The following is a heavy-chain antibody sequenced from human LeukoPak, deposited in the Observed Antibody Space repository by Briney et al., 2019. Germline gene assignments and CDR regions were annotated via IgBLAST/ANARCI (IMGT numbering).Heavy chain of an antibody. J-gene: IGHJ6*02. D-gene: IGHD6-19*01. V-gene: IGHV4-59*10. CDR2: IYTSGST. Sequence: RSSETLSLTCAVYGGSFSGYYWGWIRQPAGKGLEWIGRIYTSGSTNYNPSLKSRVTMSVDTSKNQFSLKLSSVTAADTAVYYCARVLAVAGYYYYYGMDVWGQGTTVTVSS. CDR3: ARVLAVAGYYYYYGMDV. CDR1: GGSFSGYY.